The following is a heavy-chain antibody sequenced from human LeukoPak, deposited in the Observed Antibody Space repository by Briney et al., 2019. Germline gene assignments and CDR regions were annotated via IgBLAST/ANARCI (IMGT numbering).Heavy chain of an antibody. J-gene: IGHJ4*02. CDR3: ARTLYDILTGYHDYFDY. CDR1: GGSISSYY. CDR2: IYTSGST. Sequence: SETLSLTCTVSGGSISSYYWSWIRQPAGKGLEWIGRIYTSGSTNYNPSLKSRVTMSVDPSKNQFSLKLSSVTAADMAVYYCARTLYDILTGYHDYFDYWGQGTLVTVSS. D-gene: IGHD3-9*01. V-gene: IGHV4-4*07.